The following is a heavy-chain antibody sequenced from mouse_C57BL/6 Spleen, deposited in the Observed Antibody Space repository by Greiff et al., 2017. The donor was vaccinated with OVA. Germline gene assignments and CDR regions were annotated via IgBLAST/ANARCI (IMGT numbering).Heavy chain of an antibody. CDR3: ALNYYGSSYFDY. J-gene: IGHJ2*01. CDR1: GYTFTSYW. V-gene: IGHV1-53*01. Sequence: QVHVKQPGTELVKPGASVKLSCKASGYTFTSYWMHWVKQRPGQGLEWIGNINPSNGGTNYNEKFKSKATLTVDKSSSTAYMQLSSLTSEDSAVYYCALNYYGSSYFDYWGQGTTLTVSS. CDR2: INPSNGGT. D-gene: IGHD1-1*01.